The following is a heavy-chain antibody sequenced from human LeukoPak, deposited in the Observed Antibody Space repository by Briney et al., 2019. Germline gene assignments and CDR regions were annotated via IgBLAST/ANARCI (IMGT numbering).Heavy chain of an antibody. D-gene: IGHD3-10*01. J-gene: IGHJ3*02. CDR1: GYSFTDYW. V-gene: IGHV5-51*01. CDR3: ARHGRGSRSPNAFDI. CDR2: IYPDESDI. Sequence: GRSLKISCKGSGYSFTDYWVGWVRQMPGEGLQWMGIIYPDESDIRYSPSFQGQVTISADKSIITAYLQWSSLKASDTAMYYCARHGRGSRSPNAFDIWGQGTMVSVSS.